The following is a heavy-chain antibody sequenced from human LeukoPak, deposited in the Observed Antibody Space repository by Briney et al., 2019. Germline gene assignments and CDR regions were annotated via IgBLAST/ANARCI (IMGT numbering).Heavy chain of an antibody. CDR2: IRYDGSNK. Sequence: PGGSLRLSCAASGLTFSTYWMTWVRQAPGKGLEWVAFIRYDGSNKYYADSVKGRFTISRDNSKNTLYLQMNSLRAEDTAVYYCAKDSWDYYDSSGYYSYWGQGTLVTVSS. V-gene: IGHV3-30*02. D-gene: IGHD3-22*01. CDR1: GLTFSTYW. CDR3: AKDSWDYYDSSGYYSY. J-gene: IGHJ4*02.